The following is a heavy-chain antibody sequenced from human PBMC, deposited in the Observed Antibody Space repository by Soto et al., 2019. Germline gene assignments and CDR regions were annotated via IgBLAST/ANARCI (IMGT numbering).Heavy chain of an antibody. CDR2: IYYSGST. V-gene: IGHV4-31*03. CDR3: ARDGGVIGPSFTFDY. J-gene: IGHJ4*02. D-gene: IGHD3-16*01. Sequence: TSETLSLTCTVSGGSISSGGYYWSWIRQHPGKGLEWIGYIYYSGSTYYNPSLKSRVTISVDTSKNQFSLKLSSVTAADTAVYYCARDGGVIGPSFTFDYWGQGTLVTVS. CDR1: GGSISSGGYY.